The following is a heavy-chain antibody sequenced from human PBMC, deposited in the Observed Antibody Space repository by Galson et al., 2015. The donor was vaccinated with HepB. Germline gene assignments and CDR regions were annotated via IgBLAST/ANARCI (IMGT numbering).Heavy chain of an antibody. V-gene: IGHV1-18*01. CDR3: ARDSIAAAQLLGGSVAVADDY. J-gene: IGHJ4*02. CDR1: GYTFTSYG. CDR2: ISAYNGNT. D-gene: IGHD6-13*01. Sequence: SVKVSCKASGYTFTSYGISWVRQAPGQGLEWMGWISAYNGNTNYAQKPQGRVTMTADTSTSTAYMELRSLRSDDTAVYYCARDSIAAAQLLGGSVAVADDYWGQGTLVTVSS.